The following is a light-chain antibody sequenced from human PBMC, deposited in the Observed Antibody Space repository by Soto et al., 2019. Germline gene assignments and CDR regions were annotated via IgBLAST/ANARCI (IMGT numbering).Light chain of an antibody. CDR2: AAS. CDR3: QQYGSAPFT. Sequence: EIVFTQSPATLSQSPGARATLSCRASQSVSSSQLTWFQQKPGQAPRLLIYAASNRAAGIPDRFSGSGSGTDFTLTISRLEPEDFAVYYCQQYGSAPFTFGGGTKVDI. CDR1: QSVSSSQ. V-gene: IGKV3-20*01. J-gene: IGKJ4*01.